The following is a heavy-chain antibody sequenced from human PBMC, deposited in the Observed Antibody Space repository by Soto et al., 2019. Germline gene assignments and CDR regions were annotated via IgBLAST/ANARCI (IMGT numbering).Heavy chain of an antibody. CDR1: GFSLSTSGVG. CDR2: IYWDDDK. Sequence: QITLKESGPPLVKPTQTLTLTCTFSGFSLSTSGVGVGWIRQPPGKALEWLALIYWDDDKRYSPSLKSRLTITKDTSKNQVVLTMTNMDPVDTATYYCAHRLITMFRGVGFDLWGRGTLVTVSS. V-gene: IGHV2-5*02. CDR3: AHRLITMFRGVGFDL. J-gene: IGHJ2*01. D-gene: IGHD3-10*01.